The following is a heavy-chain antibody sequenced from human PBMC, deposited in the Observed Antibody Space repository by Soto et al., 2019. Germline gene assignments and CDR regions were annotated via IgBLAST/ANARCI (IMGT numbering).Heavy chain of an antibody. CDR2: INAGNGNT. Sequence: ASVKVSCKASGYTFTSYAMHWVRQAPGQRLEWMGWINAGNGNTKYSQKFQGRVTITRDTSASTAYMEVSSLRSEDTAVYNCVREKGDLVVVPAAIVAGAFDIWGQGTMVTVSS. V-gene: IGHV1-3*01. CDR3: VREKGDLVVVPAAIVAGAFDI. CDR1: GYTFTSYA. J-gene: IGHJ3*02. D-gene: IGHD2-2*02.